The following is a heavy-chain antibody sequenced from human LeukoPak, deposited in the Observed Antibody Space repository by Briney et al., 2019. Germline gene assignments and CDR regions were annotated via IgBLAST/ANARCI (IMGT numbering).Heavy chain of an antibody. J-gene: IGHJ4*02. CDR3: AREVSQLVRDLDY. Sequence: PGGSLRLSCAASGFTFSSYWMHWVRQAPGKGLVWVSRINSDGSSTSYADSVKGRFTISRDSAKNTLYLQMNSQRGEDTAVYYCAREVSQLVRDLDYWGQGTLVTVSS. D-gene: IGHD6-6*01. CDR2: INSDGSST. CDR1: GFTFSSYW. V-gene: IGHV3-74*01.